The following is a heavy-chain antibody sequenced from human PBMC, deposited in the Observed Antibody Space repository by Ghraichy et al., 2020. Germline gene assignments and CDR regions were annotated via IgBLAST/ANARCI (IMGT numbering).Heavy chain of an antibody. CDR1: GFTFSSYW. V-gene: IGHV3-7*01. J-gene: IGHJ4*02. CDR3: ARGPAVVDDFWSGYQNFDY. Sequence: GGSLRLSCAASGFTFSSYWMSWVRQAPGKGLEWVANIKQDGSEKYYVDSVKGRFTISRDNAKNSLYLQMNSLRAEDTAVYYCARGPAVVDDFWSGYQNFDYWGQGTLVTVSS. CDR2: IKQDGSEK. D-gene: IGHD3-3*01.